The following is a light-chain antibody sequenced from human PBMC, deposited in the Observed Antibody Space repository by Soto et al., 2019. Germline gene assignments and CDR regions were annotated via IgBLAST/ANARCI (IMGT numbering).Light chain of an antibody. CDR3: QRYGSSPLT. CDR1: QSVSSS. J-gene: IGKJ4*01. V-gene: IGKV3-20*01. Sequence: EIVLTQSPAILSLSPGERATLSCRASQSVSSSLAWYQQKPGQAPRLLIYDTFNRATDIPPRFSGSGSGTDFTLTISRLEPENLAVYYCQRYGSSPLTFGGGTKVDIK. CDR2: DTF.